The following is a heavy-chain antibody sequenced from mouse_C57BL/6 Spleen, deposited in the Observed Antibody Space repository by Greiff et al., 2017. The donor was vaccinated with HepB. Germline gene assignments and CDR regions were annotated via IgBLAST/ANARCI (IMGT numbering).Heavy chain of an antibody. V-gene: IGHV5-9*01. CDR3: ARRGYYGSIPHWYCDV. J-gene: IGHJ1*03. CDR2: ISGGGGNT. Sequence: EVQLVESGGGLVKPGGSLKLSCAASGFTFSSYTMSWVRQTPEKRLEWVATISGGGGNTYYPDSVTGRFTISRDNAKNTLYLQMSSLRSEDTALYYCARRGYYGSIPHWYCDVWGTGTTVTVSS. D-gene: IGHD1-1*01. CDR1: GFTFSSYT.